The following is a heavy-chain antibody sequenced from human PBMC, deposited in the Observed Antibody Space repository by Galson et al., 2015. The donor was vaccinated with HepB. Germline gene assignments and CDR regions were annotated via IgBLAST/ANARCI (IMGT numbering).Heavy chain of an antibody. V-gene: IGHV3-23*01. CDR2: ISGSGGST. J-gene: IGHJ3*02. CDR3: AKDQNDYVWGSYRYTFDAFDI. CDR1: GFTFSSYA. D-gene: IGHD3-16*02. Sequence: SLRLSCAASGFTFSSYAMSWVRQAPGKGLEWVSAISGSGGSTYYADSVKGRFTISRDNSKNTLYLQMNSLRAEDTAVYYCAKDQNDYVWGSYRYTFDAFDIWGQGTMVTVSS.